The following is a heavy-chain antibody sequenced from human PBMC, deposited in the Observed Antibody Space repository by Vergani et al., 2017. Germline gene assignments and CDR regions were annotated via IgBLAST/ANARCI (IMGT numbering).Heavy chain of an antibody. V-gene: IGHV3-48*01. D-gene: IGHD6-13*01. CDR3: ARVSRIAAAGTSSDY. J-gene: IGHJ4*02. Sequence: EVQLVESGGGLVQPGGSLRLSCAASGFTFSSYSMNWVRQAPEKGLHWVSYINNSSSTIWYADSVKGRFTISRDNAKNSLYLQMNSLRAEDTAVYYCARVSRIAAAGTSSDYWGQGTLVTVSS. CDR1: GFTFSSYS. CDR2: INNSSSTI.